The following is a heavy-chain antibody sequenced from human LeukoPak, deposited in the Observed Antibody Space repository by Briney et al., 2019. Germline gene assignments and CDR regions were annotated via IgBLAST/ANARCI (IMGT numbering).Heavy chain of an antibody. Sequence: PGGSLRLSCAASGFTFSTFGMHWVRQAPGKGLEWVAVIWNDGSIKYYTDSVKGRFTISRDNSKNTLYLQMYSLRAEDTAVYYCAKEGRYQPLLGEDYWGQGTLVTVSS. D-gene: IGHD2-2*01. CDR3: AKEGRYQPLLGEDY. CDR2: IWNDGSIK. V-gene: IGHV3-33*06. J-gene: IGHJ4*02. CDR1: GFTFSTFG.